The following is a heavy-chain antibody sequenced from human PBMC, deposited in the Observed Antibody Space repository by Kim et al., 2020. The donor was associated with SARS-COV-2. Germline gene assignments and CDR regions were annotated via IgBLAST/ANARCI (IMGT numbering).Heavy chain of an antibody. V-gene: IGHV4-61*01. Sequence: SETLSLTCTVSGGSVSSGSYYWGWIRQPPGKGLEWIGCIYYSGSSNYNPSLKSRVTISVDTSKNQFSLKLSSVTAADTAVYYCARNVVRRSWLVVDA. CDR3: ARNVVRRSWLVVDA. CDR2: IYYSGSS. CDR1: GGSVSSGSYY. J-gene: IGHJ3*01. D-gene: IGHD2-8*02.